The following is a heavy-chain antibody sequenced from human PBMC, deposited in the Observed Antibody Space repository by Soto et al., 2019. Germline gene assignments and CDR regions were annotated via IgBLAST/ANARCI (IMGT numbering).Heavy chain of an antibody. CDR3: ARVGWSREGPGRVTGDY. V-gene: IGHV1-69*01. D-gene: IGHD3-3*01. J-gene: IGHJ4*02. Sequence: QVQLVQSGAEVKKPGSSVKVSCKASGGTFSSYAISWVRQAPGQGLEWMGGIIPIFGTANYAQKFQGRVTITADESTSTAYMELSSLRSEDTAVYYCARVGWSREGPGRVTGDYWGQGTLVTVSS. CDR2: IIPIFGTA. CDR1: GGTFSSYA.